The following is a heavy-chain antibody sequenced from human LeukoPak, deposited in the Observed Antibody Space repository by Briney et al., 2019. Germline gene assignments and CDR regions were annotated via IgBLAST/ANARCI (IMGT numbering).Heavy chain of an antibody. CDR1: GFTFSSYA. J-gene: IGHJ4*02. D-gene: IGHD3-16*02. CDR2: ISGSGGST. Sequence: GGSLRLSCAASGFTFSSYAMSWVRQAPGKGLEWVSAISGSGGSTYYADSVKGRFTISRDNSKNTLYLQMNSLRAEDTAVYYCVTHSGEHDYVWGSYRSLYYFDYWGQGTLVTVSS. CDR3: VTHSGEHDYVWGSYRSLYYFDY. V-gene: IGHV3-23*01.